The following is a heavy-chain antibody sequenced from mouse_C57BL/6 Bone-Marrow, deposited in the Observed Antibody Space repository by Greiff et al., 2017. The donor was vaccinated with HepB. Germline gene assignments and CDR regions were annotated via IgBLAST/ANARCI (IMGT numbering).Heavy chain of an antibody. CDR1: GYTFTSYW. Sequence: QVQLLQPGAELVRPGSSVKLSCKASGYTFTSYWMHWVKQRPIQGLEWIGNIDPSDSETHYNQKFKDKATFAVDKSSSTAYMQLCSLTSEDSAVYYCARQLRLRGYFDYWGQGTTLTVSS. V-gene: IGHV1-52*01. CDR2: IDPSDSET. CDR3: ARQLRLRGYFDY. D-gene: IGHD3-2*02. J-gene: IGHJ2*01.